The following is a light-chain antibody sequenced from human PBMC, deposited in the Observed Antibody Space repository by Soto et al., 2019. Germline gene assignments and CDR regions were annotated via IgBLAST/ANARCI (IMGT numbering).Light chain of an antibody. CDR1: QILLYSDGDNY. V-gene: IGKV2-28*01. J-gene: IGKJ5*01. CDR2: LAS. Sequence: DIVMTQSPLSLCVTPLDPASISFISSQILLYSDGDNYLDWYLQKPGQSPHILIYLASNRASGVNDRFSGSGSGKYFTMKIRRVEDEDVGLYYCMKALQTHNTFGKGTRRAIK. CDR3: MKALQTHNT.